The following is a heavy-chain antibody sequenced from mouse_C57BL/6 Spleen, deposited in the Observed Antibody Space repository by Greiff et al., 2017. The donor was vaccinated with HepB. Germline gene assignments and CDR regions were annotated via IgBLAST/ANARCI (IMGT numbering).Heavy chain of an antibody. Sequence: QVQLKQPGAELVRPGASVTLSCKASGYTFTDYEMHWVKQTPVHGLEWIGAIDPETGGTAYNQKFKGKAILTADKSSSTAYMELRSLTSEDSAVYYCTRNGYYWYFDVWGTGTTVTVSS. CDR3: TRNGYYWYFDV. CDR1: GYTFTDYE. D-gene: IGHD2-2*01. J-gene: IGHJ1*03. CDR2: IDPETGGT. V-gene: IGHV1-15*01.